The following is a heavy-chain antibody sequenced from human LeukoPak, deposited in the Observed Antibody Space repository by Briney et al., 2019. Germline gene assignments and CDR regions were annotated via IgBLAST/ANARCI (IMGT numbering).Heavy chain of an antibody. CDR2: IYHSGST. CDR1: GYSISSGYY. V-gene: IGHV4-38-2*02. CDR3: ARDSGQWLRPKYYFDY. J-gene: IGHJ4*02. D-gene: IGHD5-12*01. Sequence: SETLSLTCAVSGYSISSGYYWGWIRQPPGKGLEWIGSIYHSGSTYYNPSLKSRVTISVDTSKNQFSLKLGSVTAADTAVYYCARDSGQWLRPKYYFDYWGQGTLVTVSS.